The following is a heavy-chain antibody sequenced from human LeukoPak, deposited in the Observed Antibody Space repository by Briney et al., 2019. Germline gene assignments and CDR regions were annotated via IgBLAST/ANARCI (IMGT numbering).Heavy chain of an antibody. V-gene: IGHV3-30*02. CDR3: AKGRAGSSPD. D-gene: IGHD6-6*01. J-gene: IGHJ4*02. CDR1: GFTFSSYG. Sequence: VGSLRLSCAASGFTFSSYGMHWVRQAPGRGLEWVSFIQYDGNNKYYADSVKGRFTISRDNSKGTLYLQMNGLRVEDTAIYYCAKGRAGSSPDWGQGTLVTVSS. CDR2: IQYDGNNK.